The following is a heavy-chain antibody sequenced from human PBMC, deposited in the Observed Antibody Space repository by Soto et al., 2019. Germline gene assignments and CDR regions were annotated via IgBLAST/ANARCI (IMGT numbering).Heavy chain of an antibody. D-gene: IGHD5-12*01. CDR3: AKGSIEYSASVDN. Sequence: VQLLESGGGLGQPGGSLRLSCAASGFSFSSYAMVWVRQAPGKGLEWVSVISARGGSSYFADSVKGRFTISRDNSKNVLSLEMNSLRADDTAIYFCAKGSIEYSASVDNWGQGTLVLVSS. V-gene: IGHV3-23*01. CDR1: GFSFSSYA. CDR2: ISARGGSS. J-gene: IGHJ4*02.